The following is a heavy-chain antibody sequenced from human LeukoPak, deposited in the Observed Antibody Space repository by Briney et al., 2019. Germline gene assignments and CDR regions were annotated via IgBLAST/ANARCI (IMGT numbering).Heavy chain of an antibody. J-gene: IGHJ4*02. V-gene: IGHV4-34*01. CDR1: GGSFSGYY. CDR3: ARTYCSSTSCYAPFDY. D-gene: IGHD2-2*01. Sequence: SETLSLTYAVYGGSFSGYYWSWIRQAPGKGLEWIGEISHTGSTNCNPSLKSRLTISVDTSKNQFSLKLSSVTAADTAVYYCARTYCSSTSCYAPFDYWGLGTLVTVSS. CDR2: ISHTGST.